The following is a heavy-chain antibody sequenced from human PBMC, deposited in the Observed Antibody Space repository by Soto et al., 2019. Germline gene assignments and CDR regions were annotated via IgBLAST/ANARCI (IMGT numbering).Heavy chain of an antibody. J-gene: IGHJ4*02. CDR3: ERRDIPNYFDY. Sequence: QVQLVQSGAEVKKPGASVKVSCKASGDTFTTYDINWVRPATGQGLEWMGWMNPNNGNTGYTQKSQGRVNMTGNTSISTAYRELRSLRSEDPAVYYCERRDIPNYFDYWGQGTLVTVSS. CDR2: MNPNNGNT. CDR1: GDTFTTYD. V-gene: IGHV1-8*01. D-gene: IGHD3-9*01.